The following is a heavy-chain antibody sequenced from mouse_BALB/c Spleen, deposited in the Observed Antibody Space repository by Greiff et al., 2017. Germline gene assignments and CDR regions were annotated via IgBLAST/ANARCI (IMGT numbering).Heavy chain of an antibody. CDR1: GFNIKDTY. J-gene: IGHJ4*01. Sequence: VQLKQSGAELVKPGASVKLSCTASGFNIKDTYMHWVKQRPEQGLEWIGRIDPANGNTKYDPKFQGKATITADTSSNTAYLQLSSLTSEDTAVYYCASYGNYVDYAMDYWGQGTSVTVSS. D-gene: IGHD2-1*01. CDR3: ASYGNYVDYAMDY. CDR2: IDPANGNT. V-gene: IGHV14-3*02.